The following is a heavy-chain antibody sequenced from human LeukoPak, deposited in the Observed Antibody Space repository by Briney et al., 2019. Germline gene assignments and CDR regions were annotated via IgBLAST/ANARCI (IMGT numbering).Heavy chain of an antibody. CDR3: AILEKAAAMNDFWSGYWAPFDY. CDR2: INPSGGST. J-gene: IGHJ4*02. CDR1: GYTFTSYY. D-gene: IGHD3-3*01. V-gene: IGHV1-46*01. Sequence: ASVKVSCKASGYTFTSYYMHWVRQAPGQGLEWMGIINPSGGSTSYAQKFQGRVTMTRDTSTSTVYMELSSLRSEDTAVYYCAILEKAAAMNDFWSGYWAPFDYWGQGTLVTVSS.